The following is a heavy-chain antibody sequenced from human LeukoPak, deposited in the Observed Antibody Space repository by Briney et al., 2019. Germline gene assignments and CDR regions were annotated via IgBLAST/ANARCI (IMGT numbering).Heavy chain of an antibody. Sequence: ASVKVSCKASGYTFTGYYMHWVRQAPGQGLEWMGWINPNSGGTNYAQKFQGRVTMTRDTSISTAYMELSRLRSGDTAVYYCARSSIAVAAFDYWGQGTLVTDSS. CDR1: GYTFTGYY. CDR3: ARSSIAVAAFDY. CDR2: INPNSGGT. D-gene: IGHD6-19*01. V-gene: IGHV1-2*02. J-gene: IGHJ4*02.